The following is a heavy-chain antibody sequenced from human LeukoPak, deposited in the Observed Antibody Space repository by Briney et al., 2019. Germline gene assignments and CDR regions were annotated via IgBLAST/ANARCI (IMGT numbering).Heavy chain of an antibody. CDR1: GGSLSSYY. Sequence: PSETLSLTCTVSGGSLSSYYWSWIRQPPRKGLEWVGYIYYSGSTNYNPSLKSRVTISVDTSKNQFSLKLSSVTAADTAVYYCARGKDGRSRPFDYWGQGTLVTVSS. CDR3: ARGKDGRSRPFDY. CDR2: IYYSGST. D-gene: IGHD6-13*01. J-gene: IGHJ4*02. V-gene: IGHV4-59*01.